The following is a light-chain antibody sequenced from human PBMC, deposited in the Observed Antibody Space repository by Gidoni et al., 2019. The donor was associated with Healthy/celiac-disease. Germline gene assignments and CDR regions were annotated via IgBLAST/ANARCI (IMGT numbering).Light chain of an antibody. V-gene: IGKV1-39*01. CDR3: QQSYSTPLYT. Sequence: DIQMTQSPSSLSASVGDSVTITCRASQSISSYLNWYQQKPGKAPKLLIYAAASLQSGVPSRFSGSRSETDFTLTISSLQPEDFATNYCQQSYSTPLYTFGQGTKLEIK. J-gene: IGKJ2*01. CDR1: QSISSY. CDR2: AAA.